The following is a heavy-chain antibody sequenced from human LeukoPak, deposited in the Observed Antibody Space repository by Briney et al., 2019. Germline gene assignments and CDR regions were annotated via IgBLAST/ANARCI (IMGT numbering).Heavy chain of an antibody. V-gene: IGHV5-51*01. CDR3: ARQVYRDSGSHDAFDI. D-gene: IGHD3-10*01. CDR2: IYPGDSDT. J-gene: IGHJ3*02. CDR1: GYSLTSYW. Sequence: GESLKISCKGSGYSLTSYWIGWVRQMPGKGLEWMGIIYPGDSDTRYSPSFQGQVTISADKSISTAYLQWSSLKASDTAMYYCARQVYRDSGSHDAFDIWGQGTMVTVSS.